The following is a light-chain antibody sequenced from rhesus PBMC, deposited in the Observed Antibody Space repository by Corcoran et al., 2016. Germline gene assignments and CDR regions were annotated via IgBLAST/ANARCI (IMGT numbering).Light chain of an antibody. V-gene: IGLV2-32*02. CDR3: GSFVATNTFI. Sequence: QAALTQPRSVSGSPGQSVTISCTGSTSDIGGYNFVSWHRQHPGTAPKLLIHEVSKRPSGVSDRFSGSKAGNTASLTISGLQPEDEADYYRGSFVATNTFIFGTGTRLTVL. CDR2: EVS. J-gene: IGLJ1*01. CDR1: TSDIGGYNF.